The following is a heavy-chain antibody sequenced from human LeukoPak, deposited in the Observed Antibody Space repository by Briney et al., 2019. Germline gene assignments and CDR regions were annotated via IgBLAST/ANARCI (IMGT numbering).Heavy chain of an antibody. D-gene: IGHD3-10*01. CDR1: GFSLTTSGVG. V-gene: IGHV2-5*02. CDR2: IYWDDDK. Sequence: ESGPTLVKPTQTLTLNCTFSGFSLTTSGVGVGWIRQPPGKALEWLALIYWDDDKRYIPSLERRLTITADTSKNQVVLTMTNMDPVDTATYYCAHRRPLNFGEPGDYFDYWGQGTLVTVSS. CDR3: AHRRPLNFGEPGDYFDY. J-gene: IGHJ4*02.